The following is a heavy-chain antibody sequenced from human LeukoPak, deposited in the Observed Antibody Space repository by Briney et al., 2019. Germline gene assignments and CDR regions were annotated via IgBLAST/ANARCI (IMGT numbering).Heavy chain of an antibody. CDR3: ASGSLGHYYDSSGYEY. J-gene: IGHJ4*02. D-gene: IGHD3-22*01. CDR1: GFSLSSYG. V-gene: IGHV3-33*05. Sequence: GGSLRLSCAASGFSLSSYGMNWFRQAPGKGLEWVGGIKFDGIQEFYADSVKGRFTVSKDTSKNTLHLQMDSLRAEDTAVYYCASGSLGHYYDSSGYEYWGQGTLVTVSS. CDR2: IKFDGIQE.